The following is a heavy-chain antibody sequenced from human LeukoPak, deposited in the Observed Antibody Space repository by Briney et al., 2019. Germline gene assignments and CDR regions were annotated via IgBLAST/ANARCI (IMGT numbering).Heavy chain of an antibody. CDR2: IGGRDGST. CDR1: GFTFSSYG. V-gene: IGHV3-23*01. Sequence: TGGSLRLSCAASGFTFSSYGMSWVRQAPGKGLEWVSAIGGRDGSTYYADSVKGRFTISRDNSKNTLYVQMNSLRAEDTAVYYSAKGHYYGSGSLDYWGQGTLVTVSS. CDR3: AKGHYYGSGSLDY. D-gene: IGHD3-10*01. J-gene: IGHJ4*02.